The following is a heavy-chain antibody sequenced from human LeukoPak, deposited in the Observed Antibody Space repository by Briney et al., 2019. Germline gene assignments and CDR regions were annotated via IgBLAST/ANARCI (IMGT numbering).Heavy chain of an antibody. V-gene: IGHV3-21*01. D-gene: IGHD5-24*01. CDR1: GVTFSSYS. Sequence: PGGSLRLSCAAAGVTFSSYSMNLVRQAPGKGLEWVSSISSSSSYIYYADSVKGRFTISRDNAKNSLYLQMNSLRAEDTAVYYCARAKGRDGYTGYGMDVWGQGTTVTVSS. CDR2: ISSSSSYI. CDR3: ARAKGRDGYTGYGMDV. J-gene: IGHJ6*02.